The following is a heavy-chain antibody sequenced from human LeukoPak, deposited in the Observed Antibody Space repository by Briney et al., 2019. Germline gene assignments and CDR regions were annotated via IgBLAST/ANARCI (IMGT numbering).Heavy chain of an antibody. Sequence: GGSLRLSCAASGFTFSSYWMHWVRQAPGKGLVWVSRINSDGSSTSYADSVKGRFTISRDNAKNTLYLQMNSLRAEDTAVYYCARDPGYYYDSSGYYSPPYFDYWGQGTLVTVSS. CDR2: INSDGSST. CDR1: GFTFSSYW. J-gene: IGHJ4*02. V-gene: IGHV3-74*01. CDR3: ARDPGYYYDSSGYYSPPYFDY. D-gene: IGHD3-22*01.